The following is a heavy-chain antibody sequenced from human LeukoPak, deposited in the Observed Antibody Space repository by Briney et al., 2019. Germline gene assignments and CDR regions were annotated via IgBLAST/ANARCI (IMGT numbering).Heavy chain of an antibody. CDR2: ISSSSSTI. CDR3: ARCAYGEDYFDY. V-gene: IGHV3-48*02. J-gene: IGHJ4*02. D-gene: IGHD4-17*01. CDR1: GFTFSSYR. Sequence: GGPLTLSCAASGFTFSSYRMNGVRQAPGKGLEGVSYISSSSSTIYYADSVKGRFTISRDNAKNSLYLQMNSLRDEDTAVYYCARCAYGEDYFDYWGQGTLVTVSS.